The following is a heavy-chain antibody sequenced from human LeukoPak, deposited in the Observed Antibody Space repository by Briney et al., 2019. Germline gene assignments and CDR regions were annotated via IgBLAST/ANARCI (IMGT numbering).Heavy chain of an antibody. V-gene: IGHV3-23*01. J-gene: IGHJ4*02. Sequence: PGGSLRLSCAASGFTFSSYGMSWVRQAPGKGLEWVSAISGSGGSTYYADSVKGRFTISRDNSKNTLYLQMNSLRAEDTAVYYCANDDGIAAAANLDYWGQGTLVTVSS. CDR1: GFTFSSYG. D-gene: IGHD6-13*01. CDR3: ANDDGIAAAANLDY. CDR2: ISGSGGST.